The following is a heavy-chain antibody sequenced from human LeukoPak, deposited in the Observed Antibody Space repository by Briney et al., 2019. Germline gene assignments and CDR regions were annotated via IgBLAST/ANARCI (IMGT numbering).Heavy chain of an antibody. J-gene: IGHJ3*02. Sequence: GGSLRLSCAVSGFTFSDYYMSWIRQAPGKGLEWLSYISSSGSNKYYADSLKGRFTVSRDNAKNSLYLQMNSLTAEDTADYYCARDLGDYVGYDAFDIWGQGTRVTVSS. CDR1: GFTFSDYY. D-gene: IGHD4-17*01. CDR2: ISSSGSNK. V-gene: IGHV3-11*04. CDR3: ARDLGDYVGYDAFDI.